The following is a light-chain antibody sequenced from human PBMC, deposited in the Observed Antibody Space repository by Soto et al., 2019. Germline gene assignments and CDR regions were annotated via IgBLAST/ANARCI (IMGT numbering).Light chain of an antibody. CDR2: DAS. V-gene: IGKV3-11*01. CDR3: QQRSNWPLLT. Sequence: EIVLTQSPATLSLSPGERATLSCSASQSVNSYLAWYQQKPGQAPRLLIYDASNRATGIPARFSGSESGTDFTLTISSLEPEDFAVYYCQQRSNWPLLTFGGGTKVEIK. J-gene: IGKJ4*01. CDR1: QSVNSY.